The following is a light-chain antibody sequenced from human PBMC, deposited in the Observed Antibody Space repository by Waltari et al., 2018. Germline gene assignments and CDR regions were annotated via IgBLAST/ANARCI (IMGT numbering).Light chain of an antibody. CDR2: AAS. V-gene: IGKV1-39*01. Sequence: TITCRASERIGKYLNWYQQRPGKAPQLLIYAASNLQSGAPSRFSGSGPGTAFTLTISSLRPEDSATYYCQQSYTAPYTFGQGTHLEVK. CDR3: QQSYTAPYT. CDR1: ERIGKY. J-gene: IGKJ2*01.